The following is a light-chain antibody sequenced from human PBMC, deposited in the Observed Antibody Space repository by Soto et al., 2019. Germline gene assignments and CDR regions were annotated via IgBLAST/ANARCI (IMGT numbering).Light chain of an antibody. Sequence: EIVMTQSPATLSVSPGERATLSCRASQSLSSNVAWYQQKPGQAPRLLIHGASTRATGIPARFSGSGSGTEFTLTISSLQSEDFAVYYCQQYENWPRTFGQGTKVDIK. CDR2: GAS. CDR1: QSLSSN. J-gene: IGKJ1*01. CDR3: QQYENWPRT. V-gene: IGKV3-15*01.